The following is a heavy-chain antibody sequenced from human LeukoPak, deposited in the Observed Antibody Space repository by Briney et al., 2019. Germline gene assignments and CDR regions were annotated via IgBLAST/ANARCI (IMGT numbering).Heavy chain of an antibody. Sequence: SVKVSRKASGGTFSSYTISWVRQAPGQGLEWMGRIIPILGIANYAQKFQGRVTITADKSTSTAYMKLSSLRSEDTAVYYCARVGVLRFLKDPWFDPWGQGTLVTVSS. CDR1: GGTFSSYT. V-gene: IGHV1-69*02. CDR3: ARVGVLRFLKDPWFDP. J-gene: IGHJ5*02. CDR2: IIPILGIA. D-gene: IGHD3-3*01.